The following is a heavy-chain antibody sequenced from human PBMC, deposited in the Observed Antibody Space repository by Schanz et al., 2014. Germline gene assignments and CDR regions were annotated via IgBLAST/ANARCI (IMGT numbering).Heavy chain of an antibody. CDR1: GFTFSNYG. CDR2: ISYDGSAK. D-gene: IGHD1-7*01. J-gene: IGHJ4*02. Sequence: QVQLVASGGGVVQPGRSLRLSCAASGFTFSNYGLVWVRQAPGKGLELLAVISYDGSAKFHADSVKGRFTISRDNAKNSLYLQMNSLRAEDSALYYCAMGGYQLHHWGQGTLVTVSS. CDR3: AMGGYQLHH. V-gene: IGHV3-30*03.